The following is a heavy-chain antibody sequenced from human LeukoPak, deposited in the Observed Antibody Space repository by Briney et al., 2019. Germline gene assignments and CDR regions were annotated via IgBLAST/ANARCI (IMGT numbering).Heavy chain of an antibody. D-gene: IGHD3-22*01. Sequence: GGSLRLSWAASGFTVSSNYMSWVRQAPGKGLEWVSVIYSGGSTYYADSVKGRFTISRDNSKNTLYLQMNSLRAEDTAVYYCARMYYYDSSGYFDYWGQGTLVTVSS. J-gene: IGHJ4*02. CDR2: IYSGGST. CDR3: ARMYYYDSSGYFDY. V-gene: IGHV3-53*01. CDR1: GFTVSSNY.